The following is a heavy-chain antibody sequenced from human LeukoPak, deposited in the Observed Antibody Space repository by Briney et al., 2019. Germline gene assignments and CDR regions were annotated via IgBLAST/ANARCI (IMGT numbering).Heavy chain of an antibody. CDR1: GGSISSGGYY. Sequence: SETLSLTCTVSGGSISSGGYYWSWIRQHPGQGLEWIGYIYYSGSTYYNPSLKSRVTISVYTSKNQFSLKLSSVTAADMAVYYCARDISGYYYGSGSYYWFDPWGQGTLVTVSS. J-gene: IGHJ5*02. D-gene: IGHD3-10*01. V-gene: IGHV4-31*03. CDR3: ARDISGYYYGSGSYYWFDP. CDR2: IYYSGST.